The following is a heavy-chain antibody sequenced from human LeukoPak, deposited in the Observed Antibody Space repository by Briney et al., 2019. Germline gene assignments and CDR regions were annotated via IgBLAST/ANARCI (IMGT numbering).Heavy chain of an antibody. Sequence: GGSLRLSCAASGFTFSSYSMNWARQAPGKGLEWVSSISSSSSYIYYADSVKGRFTISRDNAKNSLYLQMNSLRAEDTAVYYCARDLYGDGYNFNWFDPWGQGTLVTVSS. D-gene: IGHD5-24*01. CDR3: ARDLYGDGYNFNWFDP. CDR2: ISSSSSYI. J-gene: IGHJ5*02. V-gene: IGHV3-21*01. CDR1: GFTFSSYS.